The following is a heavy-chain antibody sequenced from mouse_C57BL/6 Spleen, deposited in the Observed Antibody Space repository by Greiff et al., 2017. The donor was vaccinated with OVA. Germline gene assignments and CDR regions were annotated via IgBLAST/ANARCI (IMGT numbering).Heavy chain of an antibody. Sequence: EVKVVESEGGLVQPGSSMKLSCTASGFTFSDYYMAWVRQVPEKGLEWVANINYDGSSTYYLDSLKSRFIITRDNAKNILYLQMSSLKSEDTATYYCARAANLYYFDYWGQGTTLTVSS. CDR1: GFTFSDYY. CDR2: INYDGSST. J-gene: IGHJ2*01. CDR3: ARAANLYYFDY. V-gene: IGHV5-16*01. D-gene: IGHD1-2*01.